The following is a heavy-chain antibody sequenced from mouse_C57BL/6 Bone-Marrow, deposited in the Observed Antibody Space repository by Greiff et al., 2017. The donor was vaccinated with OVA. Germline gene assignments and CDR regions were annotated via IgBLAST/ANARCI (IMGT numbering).Heavy chain of an antibody. V-gene: IGHV1-69*01. Sequence: QVQLQQPGAELVMPGASVKLSCKASGYTFTSYWMHWVKQRPGQGLEWIGEIDPSDSYTNYNQKFKGKSTLTVDKSSSTAYMQLSSLTSEDSAVYDCAREDYGSSHDYWGQGTTLTVSS. CDR1: GYTFTSYW. D-gene: IGHD1-1*01. CDR3: AREDYGSSHDY. CDR2: IDPSDSYT. J-gene: IGHJ2*01.